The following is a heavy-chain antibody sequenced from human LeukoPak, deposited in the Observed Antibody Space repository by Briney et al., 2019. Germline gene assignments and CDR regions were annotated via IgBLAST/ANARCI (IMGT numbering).Heavy chain of an antibody. Sequence: GGSLRLSCAASGFTFSSYGMHWVRQAPGKGLEWVAVISYDGSNKYYADSVKGRFTISRDNSKNTLYLQMNSLRTEDTAIYYCAKEDVVVITIRYFQHWGQSTLVTVSS. D-gene: IGHD3-22*01. CDR3: AKEDVVVITIRYFQH. J-gene: IGHJ1*01. CDR2: ISYDGSNK. V-gene: IGHV3-30*18. CDR1: GFTFSSYG.